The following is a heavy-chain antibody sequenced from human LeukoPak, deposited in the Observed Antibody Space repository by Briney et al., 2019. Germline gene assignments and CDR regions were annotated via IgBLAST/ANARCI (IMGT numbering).Heavy chain of an antibody. CDR3: ANRDSTTGGDY. D-gene: IGHD2/OR15-2a*01. Sequence: PGGSLRLSCAASGFTFSSYSMKWVRQAPRKGLEWVSSISSRSSYIYYADSVKGRFTISRDNAKNSLYLQMNSLRAEDTAVYYCANRDSTTGGDYWRQGTLVTVSS. V-gene: IGHV3-21*01. CDR1: GFTFSSYS. CDR2: ISSRSSYI. J-gene: IGHJ4*02.